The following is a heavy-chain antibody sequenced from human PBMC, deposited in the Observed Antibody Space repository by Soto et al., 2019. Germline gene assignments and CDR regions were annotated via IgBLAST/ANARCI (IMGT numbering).Heavy chain of an antibody. D-gene: IGHD3-22*01. V-gene: IGHV3-48*02. CDR3: ERGGGAWLLLPFDI. CDR1: GLTFSSSN. Sequence: PGGSLRLSCAASGLTFSSSNMNWARQAPGKGLEWLSYISAASNTIYYAESVKGRFTVSRDNAQNSLYLQMNSLSDEDTAVYFCERGGGAWLLLPFDIWGTGTMVTVSS. CDR2: ISAASNTI. J-gene: IGHJ3*02.